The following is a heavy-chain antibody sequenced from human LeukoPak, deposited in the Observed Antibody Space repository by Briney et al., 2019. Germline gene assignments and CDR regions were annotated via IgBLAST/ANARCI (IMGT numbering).Heavy chain of an antibody. V-gene: IGHV1-24*01. CDR2: FYPEDGET. CDR1: GYTLTELS. D-gene: IGHD3-10*01. Sequence: GSSVKVSCKVSGYTLTELSMHWVRQAPGKGLEWMGGFYPEDGETIYAQKFQGRVTMTEDTSTDTAYMELSSLRSEDTAVYYCATGPYGSGSYSVLAAFDIWGQGTMVTVSS. J-gene: IGHJ3*02. CDR3: ATGPYGSGSYSVLAAFDI.